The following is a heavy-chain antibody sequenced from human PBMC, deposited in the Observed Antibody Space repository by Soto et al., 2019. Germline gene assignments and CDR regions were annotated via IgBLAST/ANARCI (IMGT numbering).Heavy chain of an antibody. CDR3: ARFSGSYYYAMDV. CDR2: INHSGVT. V-gene: IGHV4-34*01. Sequence: SETLSLTCSVSGGSISGYYCSWIRRPPGKGLEWIGEINHSGVTNYKPSLKRRVTISVDTSKNQFSLQLKSVTAADTALYYCARFSGSYYYAMDVWGQGSTVTVSS. CDR1: GGSISGYY. D-gene: IGHD6-19*01. J-gene: IGHJ6*02.